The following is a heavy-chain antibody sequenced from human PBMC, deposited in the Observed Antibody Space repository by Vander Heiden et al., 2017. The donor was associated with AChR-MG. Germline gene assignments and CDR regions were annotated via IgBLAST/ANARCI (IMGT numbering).Heavy chain of an antibody. CDR3: ARARDTAVTTIDY. CDR1: GFTFSDYY. Sequence: QVQLVESGGGLVKPGGSLRLSCAASGFTFSDYYMSWIRQAPGKGREWVSYISSSGSTIYYADTVKGRFTISRDNAKNSLYLQMNSMRAEDTAVYYCARARDTAVTTIDYWGHGTLVTVSS. V-gene: IGHV3-11*01. J-gene: IGHJ4*01. CDR2: ISSSGSTI. D-gene: IGHD5-18*01.